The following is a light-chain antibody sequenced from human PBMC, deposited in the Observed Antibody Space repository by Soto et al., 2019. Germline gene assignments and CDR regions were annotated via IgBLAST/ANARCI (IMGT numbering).Light chain of an antibody. CDR1: QSVSSSY. CDR3: QQYGNSPIT. CDR2: DAS. V-gene: IGKV3-20*01. Sequence: EIVLTQPPGTLSLSPGERATLSCRASQSVSSSYLAWYQQKPGQAPRLPIYDASIRATGIPDRFSGSGSGTDFTLAISRLEPEDFAVYYCQQYGNSPITFGQGTRLDMK. J-gene: IGKJ5*01.